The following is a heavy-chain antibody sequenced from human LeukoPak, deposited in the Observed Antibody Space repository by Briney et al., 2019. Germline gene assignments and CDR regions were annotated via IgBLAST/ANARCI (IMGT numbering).Heavy chain of an antibody. Sequence: GGSLRLSCAASGFTLDDYGLSWVRQVPGKGLEWVSGLNWNGASTGYADAVKGRFTISRDNDKTSLYLQMNSLRAEDTAVYYCARDRGSSYYYYYMDVWGKGTTVTVSS. CDR1: GFTLDDYG. CDR3: ARDRGSSYYYYYMDV. J-gene: IGHJ6*03. V-gene: IGHV3-20*04. CDR2: LNWNGAST. D-gene: IGHD6-19*01.